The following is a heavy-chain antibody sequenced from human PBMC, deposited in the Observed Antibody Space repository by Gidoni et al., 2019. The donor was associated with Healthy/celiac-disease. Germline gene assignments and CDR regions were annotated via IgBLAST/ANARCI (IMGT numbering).Heavy chain of an antibody. CDR3: ARDHEQGHNLDY. CDR2: IYYRGST. CDR1: GGSISSYY. V-gene: IGHV4-59*01. D-gene: IGHD6-19*01. J-gene: IGHJ4*02. Sequence: QVQLQESGPGLVKPSETLSLTCTVSGGSISSYYWSWIRQPPGKGLEWIGYIYYRGSTNYNTSLKSRVTISVDTSKNQFSLKLSSVTAADTAVYYCARDHEQGHNLDYWGQGTLVTVSS.